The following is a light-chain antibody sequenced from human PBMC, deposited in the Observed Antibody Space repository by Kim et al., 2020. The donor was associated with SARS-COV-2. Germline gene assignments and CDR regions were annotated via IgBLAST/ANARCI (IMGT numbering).Light chain of an antibody. J-gene: IGLJ3*02. Sequence: QPVLTQPPSASGTPGQRVTISCSGSSSNIGSNTVNWYQQLPGTAPKLLIYSNNQRPSGVPDRFSGSKSGTSASLVISGLQSEDEADYYCAAWDDSLNGLVFGGGTQLTVL. CDR3: AAWDDSLNGLV. CDR2: SNN. V-gene: IGLV1-44*01. CDR1: SSNIGSNT.